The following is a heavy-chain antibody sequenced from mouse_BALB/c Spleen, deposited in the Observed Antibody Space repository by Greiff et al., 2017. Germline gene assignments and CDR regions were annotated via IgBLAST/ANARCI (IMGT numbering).Heavy chain of an antibody. Sequence: VKLQESGAELAKPGASVKMSCKASGYTFTSYWMHWVKQRPGQGLEWIGYINPSTGYTEYNQKFKDKATLTADKSSSTAYMQLSSLTSEDSAVYYCARWDYGRSPAWFAYWGQGTLVTVSA. CDR3: ARWDYGRSPAWFAY. V-gene: IGHV1-7*01. CDR2: INPSTGYT. D-gene: IGHD2-1*01. CDR1: GYTFTSYW. J-gene: IGHJ3*01.